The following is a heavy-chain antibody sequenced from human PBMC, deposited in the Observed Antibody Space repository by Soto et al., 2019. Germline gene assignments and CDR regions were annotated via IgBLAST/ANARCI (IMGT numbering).Heavy chain of an antibody. Sequence: LRLSCAASGFTFSSYGMHWVRQAPGKGLEWVAVISYDGSNKYYADSVKGRFTISRDNSKNTLYLQMNSLRAEDTAVYYCAKVATHYYYYGMDVWGQGTTVTVSS. CDR1: GFTFSSYG. CDR2: ISYDGSNK. J-gene: IGHJ6*02. CDR3: AKVATHYYYYGMDV. V-gene: IGHV3-30*18. D-gene: IGHD1-1*01.